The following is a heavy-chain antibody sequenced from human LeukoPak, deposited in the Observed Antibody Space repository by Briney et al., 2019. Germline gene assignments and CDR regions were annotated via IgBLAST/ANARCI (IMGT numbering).Heavy chain of an antibody. CDR1: GFTFSSKG. J-gene: IGHJ1*01. D-gene: IGHD4-17*01. CDR3: AKDSPVTPR. Sequence: GGSLRLSCAASGFTFSSKGMSWVRQAPGKGLAWVSAIDNSGTGTYYADSVKGRFTISRDNSKNTLYLQMDSLRAEDTAIYYWAKDSPVTPRWGQGTLVTVPS. CDR2: IDNSGTGT. V-gene: IGHV3-23*01.